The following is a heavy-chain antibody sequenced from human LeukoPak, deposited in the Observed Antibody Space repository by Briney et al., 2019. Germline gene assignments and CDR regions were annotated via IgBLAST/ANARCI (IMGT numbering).Heavy chain of an antibody. V-gene: IGHV3-9*01. Sequence: GRSLRLSCAASGFTFEDYATHSVRQAPEKGLGWVSGISWNSGRIGYADSVKGRFTISRDNAKNSLYLQMNSLRDEDTALYYCAKDMHLTAMATRYFDYWGQGTLVTVSS. CDR2: ISWNSGRI. CDR3: AKDMHLTAMATRYFDY. D-gene: IGHD5-18*01. CDR1: GFTFEDYA. J-gene: IGHJ4*02.